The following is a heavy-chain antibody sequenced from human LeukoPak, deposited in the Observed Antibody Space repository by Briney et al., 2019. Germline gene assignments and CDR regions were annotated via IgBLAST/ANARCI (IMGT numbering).Heavy chain of an antibody. V-gene: IGHV3-21*01. D-gene: IGHD2/OR15-2a*01. CDR1: GFTFSSHT. Sequence: GGSLRLSCAASGFTFSSHTMNWVRQAPGKGLEWVSSISSTSTSIYHADSVKGRFTISRDNTKNSLYLQMNSLRAEDTAVYYCARGSRAFDFWAQGTVVTVSS. CDR3: ARGSRAFDF. J-gene: IGHJ3*01. CDR2: ISSTSTSI.